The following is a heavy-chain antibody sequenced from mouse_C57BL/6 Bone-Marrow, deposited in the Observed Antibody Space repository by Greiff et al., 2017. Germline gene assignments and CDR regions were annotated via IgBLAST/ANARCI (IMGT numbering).Heavy chain of an antibody. V-gene: IGHV14-4*01. Sequence: VQLQQSGAELVRPGASVKLSCTASGFNIKDDYMHWVKQRPEQGLEWIGWIDPENGDTEYASKFQGKATMTADTSSNTAYLQLSSLTSEDTAVYYCTAYYYGSSYYFPYWYFDVWGTGTTVTVAS. CDR3: TAYYYGSSYYFPYWYFDV. J-gene: IGHJ1*03. D-gene: IGHD1-1*01. CDR1: GFNIKDDY. CDR2: IDPENGDT.